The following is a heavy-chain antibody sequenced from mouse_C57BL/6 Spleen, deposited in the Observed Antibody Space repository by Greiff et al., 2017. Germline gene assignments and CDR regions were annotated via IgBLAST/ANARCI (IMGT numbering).Heavy chain of an antibody. CDR3: VRQGQGAMDY. Sequence: EVMLVESGGGLVQPKGSLKLSCAASGFSFNTYAMNWVRQAPGKGLEWVARIRSKSNNYATYYADSVKDRFTISRDDSESMLYLQMNNLKTEDTAMYYCVRQGQGAMDYWGQGTSVTVSS. J-gene: IGHJ4*01. CDR2: IRSKSNNYAT. V-gene: IGHV10-1*01. CDR1: GFSFNTYA.